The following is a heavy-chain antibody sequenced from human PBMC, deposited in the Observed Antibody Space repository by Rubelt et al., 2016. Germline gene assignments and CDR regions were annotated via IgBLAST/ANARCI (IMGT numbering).Heavy chain of an antibody. CDR3: ARGKYGDYVVDY. D-gene: IGHD4-17*01. CDR1: GFTFTTYW. J-gene: IGHJ4*02. Sequence: GSLRLSCAASGFTFTTYWMSWVRQAPGKGLEWVANINQDGSEKYYVDSVRGRFTISRDNAKNSLYLQMSSLRAEDTAVYYCARGKYGDYVVDYWGQGTLVTVSS. V-gene: IGHV3-7*01. CDR2: INQDGSEK.